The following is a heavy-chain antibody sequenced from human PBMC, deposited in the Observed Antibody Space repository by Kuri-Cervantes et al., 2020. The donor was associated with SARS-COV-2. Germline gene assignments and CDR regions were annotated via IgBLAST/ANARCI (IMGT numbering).Heavy chain of an antibody. CDR3: ARDSHESTGYYYGMDV. CDR2: ISSSSSNT. D-gene: IGHD2-2*01. J-gene: IGHJ6*02. CDR1: GFTFSDYY. V-gene: IGHV3-11*06. Sequence: GESLKISCAASGFTFSDYYMSWIRQAPGKGLEWVSYISSSSSNTNYADSVKGRFTISRDNAKNSLFLQMNSLRAEDTAVYYCARDSHESTGYYYGMDVWGQGTTVTVSS.